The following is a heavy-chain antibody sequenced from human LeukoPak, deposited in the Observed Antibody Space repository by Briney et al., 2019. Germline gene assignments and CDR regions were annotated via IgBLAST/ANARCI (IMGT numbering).Heavy chain of an antibody. CDR2: INPSGGNT. J-gene: IGHJ4*02. Sequence: ASVKVSCKASGYTFTSYYIHWVRQAPGQGLQWMGLINPSGGNTSYAQKFQGRVTMTRDTSTSTVFMELSSLTSEDTAVYYCARTFSIASAGRNDYWGQGTLVTVSS. D-gene: IGHD6-13*01. CDR1: GYTFTSYY. CDR3: ARTFSIASAGRNDY. V-gene: IGHV1-46*01.